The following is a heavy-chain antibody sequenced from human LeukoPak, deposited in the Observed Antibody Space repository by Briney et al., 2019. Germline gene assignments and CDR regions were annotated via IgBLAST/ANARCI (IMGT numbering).Heavy chain of an antibody. CDR2: ISSSGFTI. V-gene: IGHV3-11*04. J-gene: IGHJ2*01. CDR1: GFTFSDYY. CDR3: AREVTMLTSDYYFDL. D-gene: IGHD4-17*01. Sequence: GGSPRLSCAASGFTFSDYYMSWIRQAPGKGLEWVSCISSSGFTIYYADSLKGRFTISRDNAKKSLYLQMDSLRVDDTALYYCAREVTMLTSDYYFDLWGRGTLVTVSS.